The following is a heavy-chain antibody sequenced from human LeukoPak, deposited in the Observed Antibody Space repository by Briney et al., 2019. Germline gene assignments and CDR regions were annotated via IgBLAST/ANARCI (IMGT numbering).Heavy chain of an antibody. CDR3: ANRGDYAGR. V-gene: IGHV3-30*18. Sequence: HPGRSLRLSCAASGFTFSSYGMHWVRLAPGKGLEWVAVISYDGSNKYYADSVKGRFTISRDNSKNTLYLQMNSLRAEDTAVYYCANRGDYAGRWGQGTLVTVSS. D-gene: IGHD4-17*01. CDR1: GFTFSSYG. CDR2: ISYDGSNK. J-gene: IGHJ4*02.